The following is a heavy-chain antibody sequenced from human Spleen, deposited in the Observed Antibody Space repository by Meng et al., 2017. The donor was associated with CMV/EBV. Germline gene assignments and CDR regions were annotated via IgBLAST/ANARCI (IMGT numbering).Heavy chain of an antibody. D-gene: IGHD3-22*01. V-gene: IGHV4-34*01. J-gene: IGHJ5*02. Sequence: QVPPRQWGRGLLKPSETLSPPVAFNGGSFSGYYWSWIRQPPGKGLEWIGEINHSGSTNYNPSLKSRVTISVDTSKNQFSLKLSSVTAADTAVYYCARVRNPGYYYDSSGYYNWFDPWGQGTLVTVSS. CDR2: INHSGST. CDR3: ARVRNPGYYYDSSGYYNWFDP. CDR1: GGSFSGYY.